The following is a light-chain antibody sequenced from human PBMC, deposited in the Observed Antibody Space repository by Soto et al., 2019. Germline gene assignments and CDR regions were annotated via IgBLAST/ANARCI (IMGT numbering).Light chain of an antibody. CDR3: CSYAGSYTYV. CDR2: DVS. V-gene: IGLV2-11*01. J-gene: IGLJ1*01. Sequence: QSVRNQVRSGTSAPRQGGTIISTSTSSDVGGYNYVSWYQQHPGKAPKLMIYDVSKRPSGVPDRFSGSKSGNTASLTISGLQAEDEADYYCCSYAGSYTYVFGTGTKVTVL. CDR1: SSDVGGYNY.